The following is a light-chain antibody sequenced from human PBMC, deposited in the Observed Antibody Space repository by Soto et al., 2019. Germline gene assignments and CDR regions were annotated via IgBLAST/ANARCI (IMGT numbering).Light chain of an antibody. J-gene: IGKJ3*01. CDR2: DAS. CDR1: ENVFNF. V-gene: IGKV3-11*01. Sequence: EIVMTQSPATLSLSPGDRATLSCRAGENVFNFMAWYQHKPGLAPRLLIYDASNRATGVPSRFSGSGSGTDFTLTISSLDPEDVAVYYCQQRTKWPPIFTFGPGTKVEIK. CDR3: QQRTKWPPIFT.